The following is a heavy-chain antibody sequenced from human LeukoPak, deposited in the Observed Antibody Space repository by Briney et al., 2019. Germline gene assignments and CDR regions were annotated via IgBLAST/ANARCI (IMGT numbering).Heavy chain of an antibody. CDR3: ARARGCSSTSCYPWFDP. CDR2: IYYSGST. Sequence: SETLSLTCTVSGGSISSYYWSWLRQPPGKGLELIGYIYYSGSTNYHPSLKSRVTISVDTSKNQFSLKLSSVTAADTAVYYCARARGCSSTSCYPWFDPWGQGTLVTVSS. J-gene: IGHJ5*02. V-gene: IGHV4-59*01. D-gene: IGHD2-2*01. CDR1: GGSISSYY.